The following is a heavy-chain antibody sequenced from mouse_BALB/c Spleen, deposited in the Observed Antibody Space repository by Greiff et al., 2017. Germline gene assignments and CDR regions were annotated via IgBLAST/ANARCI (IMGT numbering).Heavy chain of an antibody. CDR2: INPSTGYT. Sequence: QVQLKESGAELAKPGASVKMSCKASGYTFTSYWMHWVKQRPGQGLEWIGYINPSTGYTEYNQKFKDKATLTADKSSSTAYMQLSSLTSEDSAVYYCARTLYSGFAYWGQGTLVTVSA. D-gene: IGHD2-1*01. V-gene: IGHV1-7*01. J-gene: IGHJ3*01. CDR3: ARTLYSGFAY. CDR1: GYTFTSYW.